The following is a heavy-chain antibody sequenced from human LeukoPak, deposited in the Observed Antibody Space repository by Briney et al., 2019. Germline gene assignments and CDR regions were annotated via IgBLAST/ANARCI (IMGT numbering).Heavy chain of an antibody. Sequence: GGSLRLSCAASGLSFSNAWMNWVRQAPGKGLKWVGRIKSKTDGGTTDYAAPVKGRFTISRDDSIDTLYLQMNNLKTEDTAVYYCTTAYDFWSAYPFAYWGQGALVTVSP. CDR1: GLSFSNAW. V-gene: IGHV3-15*01. J-gene: IGHJ4*02. D-gene: IGHD3-3*01. CDR3: TTAYDFWSAYPFAY. CDR2: IKSKTDGGTT.